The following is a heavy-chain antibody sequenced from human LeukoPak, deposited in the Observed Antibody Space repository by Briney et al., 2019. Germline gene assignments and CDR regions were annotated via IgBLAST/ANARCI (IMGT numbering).Heavy chain of an antibody. CDR3: ARGLFRRRIAGGWFDP. CDR1: GGSISSYY. D-gene: IGHD1-20*01. CDR2: IYYSGST. V-gene: IGHV4-59*12. Sequence: PSETLSLTCTVSGGSISSYYWSWIRQPPGKGLEWIGYIYYSGSTNYNPSLKSRVTISVDTSKNQFSLKLSSVTAADTAVYYCARGLFRRRIAGGWFDPWGQGTLVTVSS. J-gene: IGHJ5*02.